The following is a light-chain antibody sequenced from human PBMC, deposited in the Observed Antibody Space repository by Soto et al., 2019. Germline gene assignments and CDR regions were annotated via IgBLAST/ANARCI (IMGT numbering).Light chain of an antibody. J-gene: IGLJ1*01. CDR3: CSYAGGYIFV. V-gene: IGLV2-11*01. Sequence: QSVLTQPRSVSGSPGQSVTISYTGTSSDVGRYNYVSWYQQHPGKAPKLIIYDVTKRPSGVPDRFSGSKSGNTASLTISGLQAEDEVDYYCCSYAGGYIFVFGTGTKVTVL. CDR2: DVT. CDR1: SSDVGRYNY.